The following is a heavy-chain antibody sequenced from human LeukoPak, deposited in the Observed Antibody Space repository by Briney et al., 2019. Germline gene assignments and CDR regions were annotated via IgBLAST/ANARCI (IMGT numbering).Heavy chain of an antibody. D-gene: IGHD2-2*01. V-gene: IGHV4-4*09. Sequence: SETLSLNCAVSGDSISNYYWSWIRQPPGKGLEWIGYINTSGSTNYKPSLKSRVTISVDTSKNQFSLKLSPVTAADTAVYYCAGTPDCSSDNCYRFYNGNDAFDVWAQGTKVTVSS. CDR1: GDSISNYY. J-gene: IGHJ3*01. CDR3: AGTPDCSSDNCYRFYNGNDAFDV. CDR2: INTSGST.